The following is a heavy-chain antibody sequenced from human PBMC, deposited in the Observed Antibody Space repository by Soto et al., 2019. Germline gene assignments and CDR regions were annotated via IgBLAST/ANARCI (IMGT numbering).Heavy chain of an antibody. J-gene: IGHJ4*02. Sequence: EVQVLESGGGLVQPGGSLRLACAASGFTFSTYVMGWVRQAPGKGLEWVSSISGSSATTTYADSVKGRFTISRDNSKSTLFLQMNSLRVEDTAVYYCAKGMTGRRYFFDYWGQGTPVTVSS. CDR3: AKGMTGRRYFFDY. CDR2: ISGSSATT. V-gene: IGHV3-23*01. CDR1: GFTFSTYV.